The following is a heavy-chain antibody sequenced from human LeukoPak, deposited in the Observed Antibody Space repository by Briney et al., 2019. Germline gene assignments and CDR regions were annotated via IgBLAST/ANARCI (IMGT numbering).Heavy chain of an antibody. V-gene: IGHV4-59*01. J-gene: IGHJ4*02. CDR2: IDPSGSA. CDR1: GGSLSSYD. CDR3: ARALNFDY. Sequence: PSETLSLTCTLSGGSLSSYDWIWLGHPPGKGLEWIGYIDPSGSANDNLSRRSRVTISVDAFKTLFAQKQRSVTAADTTVYYCARALNFDYWGEGTLGTVSS.